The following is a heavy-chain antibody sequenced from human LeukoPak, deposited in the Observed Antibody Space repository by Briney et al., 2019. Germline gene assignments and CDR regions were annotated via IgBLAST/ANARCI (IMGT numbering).Heavy chain of an antibody. J-gene: IGHJ3*02. Sequence: SETLSLTCTASGVSISNYYWNYFRQSPGKGLEWIGYHSYSGGANYNPSLASRVTISPDTSKNRFSLSLSSVTAADTAVYYCARGLIRGACDIWGHGTMVTVSS. CDR3: ARGLIRGACDI. CDR2: HSYSGGA. CDR1: GVSISNYY. D-gene: IGHD3-16*01. V-gene: IGHV4-59*01.